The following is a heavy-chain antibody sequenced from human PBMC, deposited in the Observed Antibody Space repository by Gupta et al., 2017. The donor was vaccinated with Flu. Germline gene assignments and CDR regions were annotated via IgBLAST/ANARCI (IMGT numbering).Heavy chain of an antibody. J-gene: IGHJ4*02. CDR2: IFSSGTA. Sequence: QVQLQESGPGLVRPSETLSLTCTVSGGSIRTHYWNWIRRPAGKGLEWIGRIFSSGTAQYSSSLRSRATISIDTSKNQFSLRLDSMTAADAAVYFCARDSQSGWWELEMDPYFDYWGQGTLVTVSS. CDR3: ARDSQSGWWELEMDPYFDY. CDR1: GGSIRTHY. D-gene: IGHD3-10*01. V-gene: IGHV4-4*07.